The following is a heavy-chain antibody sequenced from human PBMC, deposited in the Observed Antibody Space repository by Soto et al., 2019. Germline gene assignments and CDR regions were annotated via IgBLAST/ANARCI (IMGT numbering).Heavy chain of an antibody. Sequence: ASVKVSCKASGYTFTSYAMHWVRQAPGQRLEWMGWINAGNGNTKYSQKFQGRVTITRDTSASTAYMELSSLRSEDTAVYYCAGAGAYNWNDVGSKYYYYGMDVWGQGTTVTVSS. CDR2: INAGNGNT. J-gene: IGHJ6*02. V-gene: IGHV1-3*01. D-gene: IGHD1-20*01. CDR3: AGAGAYNWNDVGSKYYYYGMDV. CDR1: GYTFTSYA.